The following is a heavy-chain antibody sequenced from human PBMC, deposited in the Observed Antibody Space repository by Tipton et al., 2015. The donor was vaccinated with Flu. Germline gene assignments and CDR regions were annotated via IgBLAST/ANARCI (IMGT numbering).Heavy chain of an antibody. Sequence: GLVKPSQTLSLTCAISGDSVSSNSAAWNWIRQSPSRGLEWLGRTYYRSKWYNDYAVSVKSRITINPDTSKNQFSLQLNSVTPEDTAVFYGARDPSPPYSSGWYYYSCYGMDVWGQGTTVTVS. CDR3: ARDPSPPYSSGWYYYSCYGMDV. D-gene: IGHD6-13*01. CDR2: TYYRSKWYN. V-gene: IGHV6-1*01. J-gene: IGHJ6*02. CDR1: GDSVSSNSAA.